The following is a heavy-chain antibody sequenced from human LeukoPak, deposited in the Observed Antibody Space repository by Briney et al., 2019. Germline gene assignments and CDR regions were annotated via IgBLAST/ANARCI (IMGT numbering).Heavy chain of an antibody. D-gene: IGHD2-15*01. CDR2: INAGNGNT. J-gene: IGHJ4*02. CDR1: EYTFTDYA. V-gene: IGHV1-3*01. CDR3: ARPTRDIGYEFDY. Sequence: ASVKVSCKASEYTFTDYAINWVRQAPGQRLEWMGWINAGNGNTKYSQKFQGRVTITRDTSASTAYMELSSLTSEDTAVYYCARPTRDIGYEFDYWGQGTLVTVSS.